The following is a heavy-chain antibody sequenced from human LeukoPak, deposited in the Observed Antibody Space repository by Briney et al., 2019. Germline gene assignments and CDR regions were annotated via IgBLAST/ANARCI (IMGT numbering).Heavy chain of an antibody. J-gene: IGHJ4*02. Sequence: GGSLRLSCAASGFTVSSNYMSWVRQAPGKGLEWVAVISYDGSNKYYADSVKGRFTISRDNSKNTLYLQMNSLRAEDTAVYYCASKRFGPFDYWGQGTLVTVSS. CDR3: ASKRFGPFDY. D-gene: IGHD3-16*01. V-gene: IGHV3-30*03. CDR2: ISYDGSNK. CDR1: GFTVSSNY.